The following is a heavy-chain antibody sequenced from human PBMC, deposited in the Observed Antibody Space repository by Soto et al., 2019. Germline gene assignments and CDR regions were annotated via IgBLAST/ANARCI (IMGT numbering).Heavy chain of an antibody. V-gene: IGHV3-33*01. CDR3: AREMAAAAGFVTLCYYYYGMDV. CDR1: GFTFSSYG. D-gene: IGHD6-13*01. CDR2: IWYDGSNK. Sequence: GGSLRLSCAASGFTFSSYGMHWVRQAPGKGLEWVAVIWYDGSNKYYADSVKGRFTISRDNSKNTLYLQMNSLRAEDTAVYYCAREMAAAAGFVTLCYYYYGMDVWGQGTTVTVSS. J-gene: IGHJ6*02.